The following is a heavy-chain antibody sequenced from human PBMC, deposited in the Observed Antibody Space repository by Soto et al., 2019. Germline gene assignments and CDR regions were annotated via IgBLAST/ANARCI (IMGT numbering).Heavy chain of an antibody. CDR1: GGTFSSYA. CDR3: AREYCSGGSCYMFDY. J-gene: IGHJ4*02. Sequence: SVKVSCKASGGTFSSYAISWVRQAPGQGLEWMGGIIPIFGTANYAQKFQGRVTITADKSTSTAYMELSSLRSEDTAVYYCAREYCSGGSCYMFDYWGQGTLVTSPQ. V-gene: IGHV1-69*06. CDR2: IIPIFGTA. D-gene: IGHD2-15*01.